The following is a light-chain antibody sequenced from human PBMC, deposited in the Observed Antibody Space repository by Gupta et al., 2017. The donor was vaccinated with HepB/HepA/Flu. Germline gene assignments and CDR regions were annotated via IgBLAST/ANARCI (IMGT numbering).Light chain of an antibody. Sequence: DTVLTQSPLSLPVTPGEPASISCRSSQSLLHSNGYNYLDWYLQKPGQSPQPLIYLGSNRASGVPDRFSGSGSGTDFTLKISRVEAEDVGVYYCMQPLQTPWTFGQGTKVEI. V-gene: IGKV2-28*01. J-gene: IGKJ1*01. CDR2: LGS. CDR3: MQPLQTPWT. CDR1: QSLLHSNGYNY.